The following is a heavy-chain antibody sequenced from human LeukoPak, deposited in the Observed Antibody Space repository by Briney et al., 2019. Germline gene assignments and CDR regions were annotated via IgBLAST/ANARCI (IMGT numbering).Heavy chain of an antibody. J-gene: IGHJ5*02. CDR3: AKPISGGLAVTADWFRP. CDR2: IHANSVST. D-gene: IGHD6-19*01. Sequence: GGSLRLSCAASGFAFSVYAMSWLRQPPGKGLEWVSSIHANSVSTSYAASVRGRFTISRDNAKDTVYLQVNRLSTDDTATYYCAKPISGGLAVTADWFRPWGQGTLVVVSS. V-gene: IGHV3-23*01. CDR1: GFAFSVYA.